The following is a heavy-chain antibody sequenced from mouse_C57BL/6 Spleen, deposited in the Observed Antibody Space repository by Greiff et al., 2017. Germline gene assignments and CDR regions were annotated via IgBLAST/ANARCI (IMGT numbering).Heavy chain of an antibody. CDR2: IYPGSGNT. CDR3: ARSARITTVVATDFDY. D-gene: IGHD1-1*01. V-gene: IGHV1-76*01. Sequence: QVQLQQPGTELVKPGASVKLSCKASGYTFTDYYITWVKQRPGQGLEWIARIYPGSGNTYYNEKFKGKATLAAEKSSSTAYMQLSSLTSEDSAVYFCARSARITTVVATDFDYWGQGTTLTVSS. CDR1: GYTFTDYY. J-gene: IGHJ2*01.